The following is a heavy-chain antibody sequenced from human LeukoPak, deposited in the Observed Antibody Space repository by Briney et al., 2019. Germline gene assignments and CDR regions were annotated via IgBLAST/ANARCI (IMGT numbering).Heavy chain of an antibody. CDR1: GYTFTGYY. Sequence: ASVKVSCEASGYTFTGYYMHWVRQAPGQGLEWMGWINPNSGGTNYAQKFQGWVTMTRDTSISTAYMELSRLRSDDTAVYYCARDLGYCSGGSCYRGMDVWGKGTTVTVSS. CDR2: INPNSGGT. J-gene: IGHJ6*04. CDR3: ARDLGYCSGGSCYRGMDV. D-gene: IGHD2-15*01. V-gene: IGHV1-2*04.